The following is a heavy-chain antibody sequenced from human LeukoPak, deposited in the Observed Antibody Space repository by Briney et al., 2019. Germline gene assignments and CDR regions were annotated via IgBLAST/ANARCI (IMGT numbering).Heavy chain of an antibody. CDR3: ARSIIVGATNEGDPNWFDP. D-gene: IGHD1-26*01. J-gene: IGHJ5*02. Sequence: SVKVSCKASGYTFSSYAISWVRQAPGQGLEWMGGIIPIFGTANYAQKFQGRVTITTDESTSTAYMELSSLRSEDTAVYYCARSIIVGATNEGDPNWFDPWGQGTLVTVSS. CDR2: IIPIFGTA. V-gene: IGHV1-69*05. CDR1: GYTFSSYA.